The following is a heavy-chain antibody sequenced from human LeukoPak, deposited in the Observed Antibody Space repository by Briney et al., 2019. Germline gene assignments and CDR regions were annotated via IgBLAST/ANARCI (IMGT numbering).Heavy chain of an antibody. CDR2: ISDSGGST. CDR3: GQTGPTGGFCSSTSCYGVAY. J-gene: IGHJ4*02. Sequence: PGGSLRLSCAASGFTFSSNAMSWVRQAPGKGPEWVSSISDSGGSTYYADSVKGRFTISRDNSKNTLYLQIDTLRAEDTAVYYCGQTGPTGGFCSSTSCYGVAYWGQGTLVTVSS. D-gene: IGHD2-2*01. CDR1: GFTFSSNA. V-gene: IGHV3-23*01.